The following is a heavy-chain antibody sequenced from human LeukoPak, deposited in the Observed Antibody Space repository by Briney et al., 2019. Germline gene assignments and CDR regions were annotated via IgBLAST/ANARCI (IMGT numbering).Heavy chain of an antibody. Sequence: ASVKVSCKASGYTFTSYGISWVRQAPGQGLEWMGWISAYNGNTNYAQKLQGRVTMTTDTSTSTAYMELRSLRSDDTAVYYCAREPDTAMVKYFDYWGQGTLVTVSS. J-gene: IGHJ4*02. D-gene: IGHD5-18*01. CDR3: AREPDTAMVKYFDY. V-gene: IGHV1-18*01. CDR1: GYTFTSYG. CDR2: ISAYNGNT.